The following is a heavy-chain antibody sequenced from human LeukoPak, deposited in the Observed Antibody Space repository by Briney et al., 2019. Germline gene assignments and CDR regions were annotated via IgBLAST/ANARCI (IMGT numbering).Heavy chain of an antibody. D-gene: IGHD1-1*01. J-gene: IGHJ5*02. Sequence: SETLSLTCAVYGGSFSGYYWSWIRQPPGKGLEWIGEINHSGSTNYNPSLKSRVTISVDTSENKFSLMVTSVSAADTAVYSCVRWHDEWFDPWGQGALVTVSS. V-gene: IGHV4-34*01. CDR3: VRWHDEWFDP. CDR1: GGSFSGYY. CDR2: INHSGST.